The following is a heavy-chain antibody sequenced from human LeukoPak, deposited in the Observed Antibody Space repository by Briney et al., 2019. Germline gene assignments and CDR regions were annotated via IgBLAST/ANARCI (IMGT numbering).Heavy chain of an antibody. CDR1: GFTVSSNY. D-gene: IGHD6-19*01. Sequence: GGSLRLSCAASGFTVSSNYMSWVRQAPGKGLEWVSVIYSGGSTYYADSVKGRFTASRDNSKNTLYLQMNSLRAEETAVYYCARDSPEYSSGPPVDYWGQGTLVTVSS. J-gene: IGHJ4*02. CDR3: ARDSPEYSSGPPVDY. CDR2: IYSGGST. V-gene: IGHV3-66*02.